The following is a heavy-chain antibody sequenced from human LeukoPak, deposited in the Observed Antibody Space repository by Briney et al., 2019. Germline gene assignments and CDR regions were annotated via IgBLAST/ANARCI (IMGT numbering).Heavy chain of an antibody. J-gene: IGHJ4*01. D-gene: IGHD5-12*01. Sequence: GGSLRLSCAASGFTFIDYSMNWVRQAPGKGLEWISYVGISSGNTKYADSVKGRFTISRDKARNSLYLQMNSLRVEDTAVYYCARDHRYAFDNWGHGTLVTVSS. CDR1: GFTFIDYS. CDR3: ARDHRYAFDN. V-gene: IGHV3-48*01. CDR2: VGISSGNT.